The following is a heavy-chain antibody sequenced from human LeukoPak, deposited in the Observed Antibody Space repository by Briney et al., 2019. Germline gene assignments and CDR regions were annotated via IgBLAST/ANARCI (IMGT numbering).Heavy chain of an antibody. J-gene: IGHJ4*02. V-gene: IGHV4-39*01. CDR3: ARQGPAYYFDH. Sequence: PSETLSLTCTVSGGSISSSSYYWGWIRQPPGKGLEWIGSSYYSGSTYYNPSLQSRVTISVDTSKNQFSLKLSSVTAADTAVYYCARQGPAYYFDHWGQGTLVTVSS. CDR1: GGSISSSSYY. CDR2: SYYSGST.